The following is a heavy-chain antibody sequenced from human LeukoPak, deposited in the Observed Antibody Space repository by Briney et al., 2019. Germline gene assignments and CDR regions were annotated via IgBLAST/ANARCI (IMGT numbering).Heavy chain of an antibody. CDR2: IIPIFGTA. Sequence: SVKVSCKASGGTFSSYAISWVRQAPGQGLEWMGGIIPIFGTANYAKKFQGRVTITADESTSTAYMELSSLRSEDTAVYYCARDGVGTAMDDAFDIWGQGTMVTVSS. CDR1: GGTFSSYA. D-gene: IGHD5-18*01. J-gene: IGHJ3*02. V-gene: IGHV1-69*13. CDR3: ARDGVGTAMDDAFDI.